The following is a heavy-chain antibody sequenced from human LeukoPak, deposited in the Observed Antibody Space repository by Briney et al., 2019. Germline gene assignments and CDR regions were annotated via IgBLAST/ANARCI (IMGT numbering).Heavy chain of an antibody. V-gene: IGHV3-74*01. CDR2: INDDGSAT. J-gene: IGHJ4*02. D-gene: IGHD3-16*02. Sequence: PGGSLRLSCAASGFTFSNYWMHWVRQVPGKGLVWVSRINDDGSATFYADSVKGRFTISRDNAKNTLFLQMNSLRAEDTAVYYCAREASYQGRDFDYWGQGTLVTVSS. CDR3: AREASYQGRDFDY. CDR1: GFTFSNYW.